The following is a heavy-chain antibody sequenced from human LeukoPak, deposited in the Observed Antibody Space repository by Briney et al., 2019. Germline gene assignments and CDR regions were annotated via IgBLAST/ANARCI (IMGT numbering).Heavy chain of an antibody. V-gene: IGHV3-23*01. CDR2: ISGSGGST. J-gene: IGHJ4*02. CDR1: GFTFSSYA. CDR3: ATSSGWYPKYFDY. Sequence: GGSLRLSCAASGFTFSSYAMSWVRQAPGKGLEWVSAISGSGGSTYYADSVKGRFTISRDNSKNTLYLQMNSLRAEDTALYYCATSSGWYPKYFDYWGQGTLVTVSS. D-gene: IGHD6-19*01.